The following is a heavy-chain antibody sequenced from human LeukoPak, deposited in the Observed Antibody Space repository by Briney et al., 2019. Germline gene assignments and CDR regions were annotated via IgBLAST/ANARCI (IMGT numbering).Heavy chain of an antibody. CDR1: GFTFSSYS. V-gene: IGHV3-21*01. CDR2: ISSSNSYI. CDR3: ARGNRFDP. Sequence: GGSLRLSCAASGFTFSSYSMNWVHQAPGKGLEWVSSISSSNSYIYYADSVKGRFTISRDNAKNSLYLQMNSLRAEDTAVYYCARGNRFDPWGQGTLVTVSS. J-gene: IGHJ5*02.